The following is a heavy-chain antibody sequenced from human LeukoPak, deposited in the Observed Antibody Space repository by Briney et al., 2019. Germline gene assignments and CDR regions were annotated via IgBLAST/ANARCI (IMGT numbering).Heavy chain of an antibody. Sequence: GGSLILSCAASGFTLSNYSMNWVRQAPGKGLDWVAFISSSSSYIFYADSLKGRFTISRDNAKNSLYLQMNSLRADDTAVYYCARDLAYGDDGLWGQGTLVTVSS. V-gene: IGHV3-21*01. D-gene: IGHD4-17*01. CDR2: ISSSSSYI. CDR3: ARDLAYGDDGL. CDR1: GFTLSNYS. J-gene: IGHJ4*02.